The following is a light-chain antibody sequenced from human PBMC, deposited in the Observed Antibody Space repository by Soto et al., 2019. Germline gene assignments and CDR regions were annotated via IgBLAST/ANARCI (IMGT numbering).Light chain of an antibody. J-gene: IGLJ2*01. CDR3: NSYRSRSTLV. Sequence: QSALSQPASVSGSPGQSITMSCTGTSSDVGGYKYVSWYQQHPGKAPKLIIYEVSNRPSGVSNRFAGSKSGNTSSLTISGPQAAEEADYYCNSYRSRSTLVFCGGTKLTVL. CDR1: SSDVGGYKY. V-gene: IGLV2-14*01. CDR2: EVS.